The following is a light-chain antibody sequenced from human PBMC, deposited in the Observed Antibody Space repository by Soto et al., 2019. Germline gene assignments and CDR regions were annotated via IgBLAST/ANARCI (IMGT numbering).Light chain of an antibody. J-gene: IGKJ1*01. CDR1: QSLSSY. CDR3: QQRSNWPWT. V-gene: IGKV3-11*01. Sequence: EIVLTQSPATLSLSPGEGAALSCRASQSLSSYFAWYQQTPGQAPRLLIYDASYRATGIQARFSGSGSGANFTLTIRSLEPEDSAIYYCQQRSNWPWTFGQGTKVDIK. CDR2: DAS.